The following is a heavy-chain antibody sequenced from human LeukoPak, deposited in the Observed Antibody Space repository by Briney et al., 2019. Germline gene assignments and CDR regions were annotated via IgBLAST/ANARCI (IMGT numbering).Heavy chain of an antibody. Sequence: SETLSLTCTVSGGSISSYYWSWIRQPAGKGLEWIGRIYTSGSTNYNPSLKSRVTMSVDTSKNQFSLKLSSVTAADTAVYYCARDVGQVRGVIPYYNWFDPWGRGTLVTVSS. D-gene: IGHD3-10*01. V-gene: IGHV4-4*07. CDR2: IYTSGST. CDR3: ARDVGQVRGVIPYYNWFDP. J-gene: IGHJ5*02. CDR1: GGSISSYY.